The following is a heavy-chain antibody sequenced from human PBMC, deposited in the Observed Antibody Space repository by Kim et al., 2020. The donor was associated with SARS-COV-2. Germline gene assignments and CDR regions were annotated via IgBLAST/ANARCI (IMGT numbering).Heavy chain of an antibody. CDR3: ARGSPVPNY. J-gene: IGHJ4*02. CDR2: IYYSGSSGSP. Sequence: SETLSLTCSVSGDSLSSYFWTCIRQPPGKRLEWIGNIYYSGSSGSPNHTPSLKNRVTILVDASKNHISLWLTSVTAADTAVYFCARGSPVPNYWGLGSLVTVSS. D-gene: IGHD3-10*01. CDR1: GDSLSSYF. V-gene: IGHV4-59*01.